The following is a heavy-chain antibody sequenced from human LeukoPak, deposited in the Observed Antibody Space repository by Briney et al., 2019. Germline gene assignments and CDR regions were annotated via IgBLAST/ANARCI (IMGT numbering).Heavy chain of an antibody. CDR2: ISAYNDNT. CDR1: GYTFTMYG. D-gene: IGHD3-10*01. Sequence: ASVKVSCKASGYTFTMYGITWVRQAPGQGLEWMGWISAYNDNTNYAQNLQDRVTMTTDASTSTVYMELRSLGSDDTAVYYCARDYTMVRGVLPYWGQGTLVTVSS. J-gene: IGHJ4*02. CDR3: ARDYTMVRGVLPY. V-gene: IGHV1-18*01.